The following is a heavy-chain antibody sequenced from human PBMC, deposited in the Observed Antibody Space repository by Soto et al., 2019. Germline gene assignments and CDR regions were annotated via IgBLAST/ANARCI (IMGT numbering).Heavy chain of an antibody. D-gene: IGHD2-15*01. Sequence: SGPTLVNPTQTLTLTCTFSGFSLSTSGMCVSWIRQPPGKALEWLARIDWDDDKFYSTSLKTRLTISKDTSKNQVVLTMTNMDPVDTATYYCARGLVVVAATNSYYYGMDVWGQATTVTVSS. J-gene: IGHJ6*02. V-gene: IGHV2-70*17. CDR1: GFSLSTSGMC. CDR3: ARGLVVVAATNSYYYGMDV. CDR2: IDWDDDK.